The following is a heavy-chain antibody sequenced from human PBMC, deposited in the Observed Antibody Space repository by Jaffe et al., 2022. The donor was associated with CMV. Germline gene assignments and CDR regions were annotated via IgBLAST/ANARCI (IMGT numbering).Heavy chain of an antibody. CDR3: ARRGRFGELVSESGWFDP. CDR1: GGSIRSNSYY. V-gene: IGHV4-39*01. J-gene: IGHJ5*02. CDR2: IYYSGST. Sequence: QMQLQESGPGLVKPSETLSLTCSVSGGSIRSNSYYWGWVRQPPGKGLEWIGSIYYSGSTYYNPSLKSRVTMYVDTSKNQFSLNLSSVTAADSAIYYCARRGRFGELVSESGWFDPWGPGALVIVSS. D-gene: IGHD3-10*01.